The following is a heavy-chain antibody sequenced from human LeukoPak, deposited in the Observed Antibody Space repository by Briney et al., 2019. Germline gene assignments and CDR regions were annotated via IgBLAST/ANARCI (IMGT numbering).Heavy chain of an antibody. J-gene: IGHJ5*02. CDR3: ASVNYYGSGTNWFDP. Sequence: PGGSLRLSCAASGFTFSSYTLHWVRQAPGKGLEWIGSIYYSGSTYYNPSLKSRVTISVDTSKNQFSLKLSSVTAADTAVYYCASVNYYGSGTNWFDPWGQGTLVTVSS. CDR1: GFTFSSYTL. V-gene: IGHV4-39*07. D-gene: IGHD3-10*01. CDR2: IYYSGST.